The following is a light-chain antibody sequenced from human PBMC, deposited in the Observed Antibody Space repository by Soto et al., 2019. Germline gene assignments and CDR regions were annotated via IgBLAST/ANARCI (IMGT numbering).Light chain of an antibody. J-gene: IGKJ3*01. V-gene: IGKV3-15*01. CDR2: GAS. CDR1: QTVSSK. Sequence: EIVMTQSPATLSVSPGERATLSCRASQTVSSKLAWYQQKPGQAPRLLIHGASTRAAGIPARFSGSGSGTEFTLTISSLQSEDFAVYYCQQYNDWPPFTVGPGTRVDIK. CDR3: QQYNDWPPFT.